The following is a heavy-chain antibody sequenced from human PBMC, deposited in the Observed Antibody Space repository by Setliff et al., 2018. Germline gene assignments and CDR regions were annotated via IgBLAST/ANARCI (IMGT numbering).Heavy chain of an antibody. V-gene: IGHV4-30-2*05. J-gene: IGHJ6*02. CDR3: AREGSYDSIRFYGMDV. D-gene: IGHD3-22*01. Sequence: SETLSLTCAVSGGSISSGGYSWSWIRQPPGKGLEWIGYIYHSGSTYYNPSLKSRVTISVDTSKNQFSLKLSSVTAADTAVYYCAREGSYDSIRFYGMDVWGQGTTVTVSS. CDR2: IYHSGST. CDR1: GGSISSGGYS.